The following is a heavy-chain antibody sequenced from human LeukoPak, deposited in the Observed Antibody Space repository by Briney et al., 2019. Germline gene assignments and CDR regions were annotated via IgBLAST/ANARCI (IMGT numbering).Heavy chain of an antibody. V-gene: IGHV1-24*01. Sequence: ASVKVSCKVSGYTLSELSMHWVRQAPGKGLEWMGGFDPEDGETIYAQKFQGRVTMTEDTSTDTAYMELSSLRSEDTAVYYCATANYGDPLSYYWGQGTRVTVSS. CDR2: FDPEDGET. D-gene: IGHD4-17*01. CDR1: GYTLSELS. CDR3: ATANYGDPLSYY. J-gene: IGHJ4*02.